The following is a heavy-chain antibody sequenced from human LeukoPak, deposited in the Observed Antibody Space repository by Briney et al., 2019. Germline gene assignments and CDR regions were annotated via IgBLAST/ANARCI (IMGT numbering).Heavy chain of an antibody. J-gene: IGHJ3*02. Sequence: QPGGSLRLSCAASGFTFSSYGMHWVRQAPGKGLEWVAVISYDGSNKYYADSVKGRFTISRDNSKNTLYLQMNSLRAEDTAVYYCAKPGRSWIQDAAFDIWGQGTTVTVSS. CDR1: GFTFSSYG. CDR2: ISYDGSNK. V-gene: IGHV3-30*18. D-gene: IGHD5-18*01. CDR3: AKPGRSWIQDAAFDI.